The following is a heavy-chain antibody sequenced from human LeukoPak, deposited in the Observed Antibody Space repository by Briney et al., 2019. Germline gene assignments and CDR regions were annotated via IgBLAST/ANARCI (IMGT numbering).Heavy chain of an antibody. CDR2: ITSDGSRT. CDR3: VREGATAALYI. D-gene: IGHD5-24*01. CDR1: GFTLRPYW. Sequence: GGSLTLSCAPSGFTLRPYWMLWVRQAPGPGPVSVSGITSDGSRTTCADPVRCRFTVSRDNAKTTLSLQMDSLRVEDTAVYYCVREGATAALYIWGQGTMVTVSS. J-gene: IGHJ3*02. V-gene: IGHV3-74*01.